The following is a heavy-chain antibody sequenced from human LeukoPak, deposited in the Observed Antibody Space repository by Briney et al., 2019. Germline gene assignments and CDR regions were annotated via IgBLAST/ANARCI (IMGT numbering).Heavy chain of an antibody. CDR1: GFTFSDYD. J-gene: IGHJ5*02. CDR3: ARDSRSWGFDP. V-gene: IGHV3-11*06. Sequence: GGSLRLSCAASGFTFSDYDMSWVRQAPGKGLEWVSYITGSSSYTKYADSVKGRFTISRDNAKKSLYLQMNSLRADDTAVYYCARDSRSWGFDPWGQGTLVTVSS. D-gene: IGHD6-13*01. CDR2: ITGSSSYT.